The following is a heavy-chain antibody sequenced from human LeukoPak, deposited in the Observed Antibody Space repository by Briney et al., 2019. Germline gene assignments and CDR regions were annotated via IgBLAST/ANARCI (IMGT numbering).Heavy chain of an antibody. J-gene: IGHJ4*02. V-gene: IGHV3-53*01. CDR3: SRRAGEYSHPYDY. CDR1: GFTVSTNP. D-gene: IGHD2-15*01. CDR2: IYSGGDT. Sequence: GGSLRLSCTVSGFTVSTNPWSWVRQAPGKGLEWVPFIYSGGDTHYSDSVKGRFTISRDNSKNTLYLQMNSLRAEDTAIYYCSRRAGEYSHPYDYWGQGALVTVSS.